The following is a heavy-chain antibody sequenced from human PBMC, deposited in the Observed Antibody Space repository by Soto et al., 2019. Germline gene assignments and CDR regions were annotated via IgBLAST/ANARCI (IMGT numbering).Heavy chain of an antibody. D-gene: IGHD2-2*01. J-gene: IGHJ6*02. V-gene: IGHV4-39*01. CDR2: FHYSGTT. CDR1: GGSISSGPYS. Sequence: QLQLLESGPGLVKPSETLSLTCTVSGGSISSGPYSWGWIRQPPGKGLEWIGTFHYSGTTRNSPSLESRVTIYVDTSKNQYYPKMSSLTAADTAVYDCARLGCHCIGSNCYGFYGVDVWGQGTTVIVSS. CDR3: ARLGCHCIGSNCYGFYGVDV.